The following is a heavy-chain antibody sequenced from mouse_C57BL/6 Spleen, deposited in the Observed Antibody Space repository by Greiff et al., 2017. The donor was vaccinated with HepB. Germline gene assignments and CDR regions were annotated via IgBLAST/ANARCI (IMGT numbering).Heavy chain of an antibody. V-gene: IGHV1-72*01. Sequence: QVQLQQPGAELVKPGASVKLSCKASGYTFTSYWMHWVKQRPGRGLEWIGRIDPNSGGNKYNEKFKSKATLTVDKPSSTAYMQLSSLTSEDSAVYYCARCDYDGGIYYYAMDYWGQGTSVTVSS. J-gene: IGHJ4*01. CDR1: GYTFTSYW. D-gene: IGHD2-4*01. CDR2: IDPNSGGN. CDR3: ARCDYDGGIYYYAMDY.